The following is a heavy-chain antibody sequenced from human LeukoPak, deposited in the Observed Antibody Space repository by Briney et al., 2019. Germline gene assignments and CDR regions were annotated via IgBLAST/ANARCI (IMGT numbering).Heavy chain of an antibody. CDR2: IRYDGSNK. CDR3: AKDRRSGIVGATSPLQY. CDR1: GFIFSSYG. Sequence: GGSLRLSCAASGFIFSSYGMHWVRQAPGKGLEWVAFIRYDGSNKYYADSVKGRFTISRDNSKNTLYLQMNSLRAEDTAVYYCAKDRRSGIVGATSPLQYWGQGTLVTVSS. D-gene: IGHD1-26*01. V-gene: IGHV3-30*02. J-gene: IGHJ4*02.